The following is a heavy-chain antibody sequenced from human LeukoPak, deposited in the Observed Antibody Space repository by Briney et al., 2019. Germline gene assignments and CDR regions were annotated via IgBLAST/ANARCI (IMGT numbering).Heavy chain of an antibody. Sequence: PSETLSLTCAVSGGSISSGGYSWNWIRQPPGKGLEWIGFIYHSGSTYYNPSLKSRVTISVDRSKNQFSLKLSSVTAADTAVYYCARGNYCGSGSYPPFDYWGQGTLVTVSS. D-gene: IGHD3-10*01. CDR2: IYHSGST. V-gene: IGHV4-30-2*01. CDR3: ARGNYCGSGSYPPFDY. CDR1: GGSISSGGYS. J-gene: IGHJ4*02.